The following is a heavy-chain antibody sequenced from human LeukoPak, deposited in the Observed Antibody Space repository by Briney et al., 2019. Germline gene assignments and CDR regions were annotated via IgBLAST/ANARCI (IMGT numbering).Heavy chain of an antibody. Sequence: ASVKVSCKVSGYTLTELSMHWVRQAPGKGLEWMGGFDPEDGETIYAQKFQGRVTITADESTSTAYMELSSLRSEDTAVYYCARDLPNSFDYWGQGTLVTVSS. CDR1: GYTLTELS. V-gene: IGHV1-24*01. CDR2: FDPEDGET. CDR3: ARDLPNSFDY. J-gene: IGHJ4*02.